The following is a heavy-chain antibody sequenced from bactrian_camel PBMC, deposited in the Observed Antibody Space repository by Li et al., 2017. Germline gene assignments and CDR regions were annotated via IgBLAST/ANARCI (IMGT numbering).Heavy chain of an antibody. V-gene: IGHV3S61*01. J-gene: IGHJ6*01. D-gene: IGHD5*01. CDR2: LKTNGVPV. CDR1: GLSFDVYS. CDR3: AAAAGWTPMPPDAVAFGY. Sequence: HVQLVESGGGLVLPGGSLRLSCTASGLSFDVYSVAWFRQAPGKQREGVASLKTNGVPVYYADSVKGRFTISQDNAQTTITLEMNSLIPEDTAVYYCAAAAGWTPMPPDAVAFGYWGPGTQVTVS.